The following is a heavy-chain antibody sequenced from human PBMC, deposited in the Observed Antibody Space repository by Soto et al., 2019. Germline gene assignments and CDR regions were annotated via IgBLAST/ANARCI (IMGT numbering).Heavy chain of an antibody. J-gene: IGHJ6*02. Sequence: QVQLQESGPGLVKPSETLSLTCTVSGGSITNYYCSWFRQPPGKGLEWIGYISYSGASAYNLSLKRRVTMSMDPSKTQFSLMLESVTATDTAVYYCARHGYGSLHGLVDAWGQGTTVIVSS. CDR3: ARHGYGSLHGLVDA. V-gene: IGHV4-59*08. D-gene: IGHD1-26*01. CDR1: GGSITNYY. CDR2: ISYSGAS.